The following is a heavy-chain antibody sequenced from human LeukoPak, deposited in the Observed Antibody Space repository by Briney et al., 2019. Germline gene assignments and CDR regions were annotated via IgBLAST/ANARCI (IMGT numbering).Heavy chain of an antibody. CDR2: ISGSSHYT. J-gene: IGHJ4*02. CDR3: ARVTLYGEPALDY. D-gene: IGHD4-17*01. V-gene: IGHV3-11*06. Sequence: GGSLRLSCAASGFTFSDHYMSWVRQAPGKGLEWVSYISGSSHYTHNADSVKGRFTISRDNAKNSLYLQMNSLRTEDTTVYYCARVTLYGEPALDYWGQGALLTVSS. CDR1: GFTFSDHY.